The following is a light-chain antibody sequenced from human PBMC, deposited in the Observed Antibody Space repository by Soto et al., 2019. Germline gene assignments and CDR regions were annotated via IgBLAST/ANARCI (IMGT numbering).Light chain of an antibody. CDR1: QDSSTA. J-gene: IGKJ1*01. V-gene: IGKV1-13*02. Sequence: ATQLTHSPSSLSASVGDSVTITCLVSQDSSTALAWYQQRPGKAPKCLIYVSSTLQSEVPARFSGSGSATDFTLTISRLQAEDVATYYCLQSYSWPWTFGQGTKVDIK. CDR2: VSS. CDR3: LQSYSWPWT.